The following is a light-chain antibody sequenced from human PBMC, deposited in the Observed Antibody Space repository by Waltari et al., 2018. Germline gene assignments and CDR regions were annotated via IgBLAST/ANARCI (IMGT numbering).Light chain of an antibody. CDR1: QSVGSY. V-gene: IGKV3-11*01. CDR3: QLRSNWPPLFT. Sequence: EIVLTQSPASLSLSPGDRATLSCRASQSVGSYLAWYQQKHGQAPRLLIYDASNRATGIPARFSGSGSGTDFTLTISSLEPEDFAVYYCQLRSNWPPLFTFGPGTNVDIK. J-gene: IGKJ3*01. CDR2: DAS.